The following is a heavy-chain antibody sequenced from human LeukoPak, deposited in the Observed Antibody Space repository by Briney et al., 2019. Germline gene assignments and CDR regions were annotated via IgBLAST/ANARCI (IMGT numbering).Heavy chain of an antibody. D-gene: IGHD3-16*01. Sequence: ASVTVSCKASGYTFTDYYMHGVRQAAGQGLEWVGRVEADSGGPNYAQEFQRSVTMTRDTSISTEYKELRSRRSDDTAVCYCARDGLGGGLDLWGQGNLVTVSS. CDR3: ARDGLGGGLDL. J-gene: IGHJ4*02. CDR1: GYTFTDYY. CDR2: VEADSGGP. V-gene: IGHV1-2*06.